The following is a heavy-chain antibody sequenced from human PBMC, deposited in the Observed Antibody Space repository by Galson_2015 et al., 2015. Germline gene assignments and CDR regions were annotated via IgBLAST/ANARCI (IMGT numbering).Heavy chain of an antibody. V-gene: IGHV3-30-3*01. Sequence: SLRLSCAASGFTFSSYAMHWVRQAPGKGLEWVAVISYDGSNKYYADSVKGRFTISRDNSKNTLYLQMNSLRAEETAVYYCARGGISMMDYAFDIWGQGTIVTLSS. J-gene: IGHJ3*02. D-gene: IGHD3-22*01. CDR1: GFTFSSYA. CDR2: ISYDGSNK. CDR3: ARGGISMMDYAFDI.